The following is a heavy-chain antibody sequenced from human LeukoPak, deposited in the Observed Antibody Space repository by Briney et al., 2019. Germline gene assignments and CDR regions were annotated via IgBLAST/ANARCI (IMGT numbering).Heavy chain of an antibody. J-gene: IGHJ3*02. Sequence: GASVKVSCKASGYTFTGYYIHWVRQAPGQGLEWMGWITAGNGNTNYAQKVQGRVTMTTDTSTSTAYMELRSLRSDDTAVYFCARDLARGYSYGYNAFDIWGQGTMVTVSS. CDR2: ITAGNGNT. V-gene: IGHV1-18*04. CDR1: GYTFTGYY. CDR3: ARDLARGYSYGYNAFDI. D-gene: IGHD5-18*01.